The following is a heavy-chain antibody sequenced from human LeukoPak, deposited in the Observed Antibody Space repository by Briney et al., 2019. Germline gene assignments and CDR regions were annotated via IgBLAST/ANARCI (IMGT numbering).Heavy chain of an antibody. J-gene: IGHJ6*02. Sequence: GGSLRLSCAASGFTFSSYWMSWVRQAPGKGLEWVANINQDGSEKYYVDSVKGRFTISGDNAKNSLYLQMNSLRAEDTALYYCAKDASRGAGTNSYYYYYGMDVWGQGTTVTVSS. CDR1: GFTFSSYW. CDR3: AKDASRGAGTNSYYYYYGMDV. V-gene: IGHV3-7*03. CDR2: INQDGSEK. D-gene: IGHD6-19*01.